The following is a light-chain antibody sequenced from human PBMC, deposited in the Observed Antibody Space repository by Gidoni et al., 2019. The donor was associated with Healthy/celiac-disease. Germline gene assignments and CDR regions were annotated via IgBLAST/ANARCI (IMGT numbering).Light chain of an antibody. Sequence: DIQMTQSPSSLSASVGDKVTITCRASQSISSYLNWYQQKPGKAPKLLLYAASSLPSGFPSRFSGSGSGTDFTLTISSLQPEDFATYYCQQSYSTPRTFXXXTKVEIK. CDR1: QSISSY. CDR2: AAS. V-gene: IGKV1-39*01. J-gene: IGKJ1*01. CDR3: QQSYSTPRT.